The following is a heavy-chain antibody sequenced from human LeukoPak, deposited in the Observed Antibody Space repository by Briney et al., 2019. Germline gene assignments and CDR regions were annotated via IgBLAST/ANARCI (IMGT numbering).Heavy chain of an antibody. V-gene: IGHV3-30-3*01. J-gene: IGHJ4*02. CDR2: ISYDGSNK. CDR1: GFTFSSYA. Sequence: GRSLRLSCAASGFTFSSYAMHWVRQAPGKGLEWVAAISYDGSNKYYADSVKGRFTISRDNSKNTLYLQMNSLRAEDTAVYYCARDTRRGYSYGYLDYWGQGTLVTVSS. CDR3: ARDTRRGYSYGYLDY. D-gene: IGHD5-18*01.